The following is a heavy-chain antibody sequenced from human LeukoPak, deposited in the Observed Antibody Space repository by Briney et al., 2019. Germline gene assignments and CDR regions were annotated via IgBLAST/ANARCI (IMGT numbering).Heavy chain of an antibody. V-gene: IGHV3-30*04. CDR3: ARDPNRLADYGGDYFDH. J-gene: IGHJ4*02. CDR1: GFPFSSYS. CDR2: ISNDGSHK. Sequence: AGGSLRLSCAASGFPFSSYSMHWVRQAPGNGLEWVAVISNDGSHKYYADSVKGRFIISRDNSKNTLSLQMNTLRPDDTAVFYCARDPNRLADYGGDYFDHWGQGTLVIVSS. D-gene: IGHD4-23*01.